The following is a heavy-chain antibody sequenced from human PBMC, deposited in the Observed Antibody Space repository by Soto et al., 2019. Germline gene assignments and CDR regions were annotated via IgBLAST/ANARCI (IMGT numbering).Heavy chain of an antibody. V-gene: IGHV4-34*01. CDR1: GGSFSGYY. J-gene: IGHJ1*01. Sequence: PSETLSLTCAVYGGSFSGYYWSWIRQPPGKGLEWIGEINHSGSTNYNPSLKSRVTISVDTSKNQFSLKLSSVTAADTAVYYCARGGPIVVVPDAISREEYFQHWGQGTLVTVSS. CDR2: INHSGST. D-gene: IGHD2-2*01. CDR3: ARGGPIVVVPDAISREEYFQH.